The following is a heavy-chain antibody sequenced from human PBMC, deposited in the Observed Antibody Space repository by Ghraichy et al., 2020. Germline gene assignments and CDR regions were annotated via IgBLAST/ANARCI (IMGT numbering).Heavy chain of an antibody. CDR3: ARDCSSTSCFSPPYYYGMDL. V-gene: IGHV3-48*03. Sequence: SCAASGFTLSSSEMNWVRQTPGKGLEWISYITRSGGSAIFYADAVKGRFTISRDNAKNSLYLQMNSLRAEDTAVYYCARDCSSTSCFSPPYYYGMDLWGQGTTVTVSS. J-gene: IGHJ6*02. CDR2: ITRSGGSAI. D-gene: IGHD2-2*01. CDR1: GFTLSSSE.